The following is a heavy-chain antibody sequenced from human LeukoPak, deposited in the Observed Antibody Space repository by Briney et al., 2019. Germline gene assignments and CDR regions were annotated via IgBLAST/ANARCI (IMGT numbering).Heavy chain of an antibody. CDR3: ARETRLHSGSYSNDAFDI. V-gene: IGHV4-59*01. D-gene: IGHD1-26*01. Sequence: SETLSLTCTVSGGSISSYYWSWIRQPPGKGLEWIGYISYSGSTDYNPSLKRRVTISLDTSKNQFSLRLSSVTAADTAVYYCARETRLHSGSYSNDAFDIWGQGTMVTVSS. CDR2: ISYSGST. J-gene: IGHJ3*02. CDR1: GGSISSYY.